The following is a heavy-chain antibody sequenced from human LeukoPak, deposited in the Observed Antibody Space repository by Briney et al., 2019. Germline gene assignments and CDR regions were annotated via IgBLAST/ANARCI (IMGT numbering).Heavy chain of an antibody. V-gene: IGHV4-31*03. CDR2: IYHSGST. J-gene: IGHJ4*02. CDR1: GGSISSGGSY. Sequence: PSQTLSLTCTVSGGSISSGGSYWSWIRQHPGKGLEWIGYIYHSGSTYYNPSLKSRVTISVDTSKNQFSLKLSSVTAADTAVYYCASGHCSSTSCSYYFDYWGQGTLVTVSS. CDR3: ASGHCSSTSCSYYFDY. D-gene: IGHD2-2*01.